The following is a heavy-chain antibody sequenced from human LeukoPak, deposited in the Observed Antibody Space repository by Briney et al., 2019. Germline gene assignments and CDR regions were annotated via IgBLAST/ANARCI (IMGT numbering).Heavy chain of an antibody. J-gene: IGHJ3*02. CDR2: ISSSSSYI. Sequence: PGGSLRLSCAASGFTFSSYSMNWVRQAPGKGLEWVSSISSSSSYIYYADSVKGRFTISRDNAKNSLYLQMNSLRAEDTAVYYCARVRSHGYLQSHLDAFDIWGQGTMVTVSS. CDR3: ARVRSHGYLQSHLDAFDI. D-gene: IGHD5-18*01. CDR1: GFTFSSYS. V-gene: IGHV3-21*01.